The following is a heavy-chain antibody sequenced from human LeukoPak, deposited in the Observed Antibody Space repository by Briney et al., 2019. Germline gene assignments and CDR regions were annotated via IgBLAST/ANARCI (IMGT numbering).Heavy chain of an antibody. CDR2: INPNSGGT. CDR3: ARDRVYAFDI. CDR1: GYTFTGYY. Sequence: ASVKVSCMDSGYTFTGYYMHWVRQAPGQGLEWMGWINPNSGGTNYPQKFQGRVTRTRDTSISTAYMELSRLRSDDAAVYYCARDRVYAFDIWGQGTMVTVSS. V-gene: IGHV1-2*02. J-gene: IGHJ3*02. D-gene: IGHD6-13*01.